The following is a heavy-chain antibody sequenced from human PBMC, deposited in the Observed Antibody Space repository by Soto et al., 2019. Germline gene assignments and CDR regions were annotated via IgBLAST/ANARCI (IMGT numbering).Heavy chain of an antibody. V-gene: IGHV3-30-3*01. D-gene: IGHD3-22*01. Sequence: GALRLSCAASGFTFSSYAMHWVRQAPGKGLEWVAVISYDGSNKYYADSVKGRFTISRDNSKNTLYLQMNSLRAEDTAVYYCARLHYDSSGYSNFDYWGQGTLVTVSS. CDR3: ARLHYDSSGYSNFDY. CDR2: ISYDGSNK. J-gene: IGHJ4*02. CDR1: GFTFSSYA.